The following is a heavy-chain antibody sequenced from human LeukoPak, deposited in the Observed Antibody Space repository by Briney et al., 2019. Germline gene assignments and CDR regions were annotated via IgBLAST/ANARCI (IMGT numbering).Heavy chain of an antibody. CDR2: IYPGDSDT. V-gene: IGHV5-51*01. Sequence: GESLKISCKGSGYSSTSYWIGWVRQMPGKGLEWMGIIYPGDSDTRYSPPFQGQVTISADKSISTAYLQWSSLKASDTAMYYCARRNRDILTGHAYYFDYWGQGILVTVSS. CDR3: ARRNRDILTGHAYYFDY. CDR1: GYSSTSYW. D-gene: IGHD3-9*01. J-gene: IGHJ4*02.